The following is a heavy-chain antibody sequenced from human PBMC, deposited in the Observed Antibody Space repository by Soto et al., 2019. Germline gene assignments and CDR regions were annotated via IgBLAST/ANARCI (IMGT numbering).Heavy chain of an antibody. V-gene: IGHV4-30-4*01. CDR1: GGSISSGDYY. J-gene: IGHJ5*02. Sequence: SETLSLTCTVSGGSISSGDYYWSWIRQPPGKGLEWIGYIYYSGSTYYNPSLKSRVTISVDTSKNQFSLKLSSVTAADTAVYYSSRDSHDYGDRNWFDPWGQGTLVTVSS. D-gene: IGHD4-17*01. CDR2: IYYSGST. CDR3: SRDSHDYGDRNWFDP.